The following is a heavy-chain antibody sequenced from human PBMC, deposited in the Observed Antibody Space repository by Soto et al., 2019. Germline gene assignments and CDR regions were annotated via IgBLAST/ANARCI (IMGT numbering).Heavy chain of an antibody. CDR3: ARRHSSSWYYFDY. Sequence: QVQLVQSGAEVKKPGASVKVSCKASGYTFTSYGISWVRQAPGQGLEWMGWISAYNGNTNYAQKFQGRVTITADKSTSTAYMELSSLRSEDTAVYYCARRHSSSWYYFDYWGQGTLVTVSS. J-gene: IGHJ4*02. V-gene: IGHV1-18*04. CDR1: GYTFTSYG. D-gene: IGHD6-13*01. CDR2: ISAYNGNT.